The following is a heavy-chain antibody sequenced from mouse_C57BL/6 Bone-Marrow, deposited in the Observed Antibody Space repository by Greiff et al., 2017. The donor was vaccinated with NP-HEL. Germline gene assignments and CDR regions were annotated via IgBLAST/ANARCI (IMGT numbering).Heavy chain of an antibody. CDR3: ALYYGSSCPSFAY. D-gene: IGHD1-1*01. J-gene: IGHJ3*01. CDR1: GYAFSSSW. V-gene: IGHV1-82*01. CDR2: IYPGDGDT. Sequence: QVQLQQSGPELVKPGASVKISCKASGYAFSSSWMNWVKQRPGKGLEWIGRIYPGDGDTNYNGQFKGKATLTADKSSSTAYMQLSSLTSEDSAVYFCALYYGSSCPSFAYWGQGTLVTVSA.